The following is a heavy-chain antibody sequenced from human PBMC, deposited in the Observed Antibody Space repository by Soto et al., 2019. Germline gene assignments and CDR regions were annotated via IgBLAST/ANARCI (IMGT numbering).Heavy chain of an antibody. V-gene: IGHV1-46*01. Sequence: ASVKVSCKASGYTFTSFYMHWVRQAPGQGPEWMGIMHPYGGSTGYAQKFQGRVTLTRDTSTRTDYMELSSLRSDDTAVYYCAILYYYDSGDYYSNYQYYGMDVWGQGTTVTVSS. CDR1: GYTFTSFY. CDR3: AILYYYDSGDYYSNYQYYGMDV. J-gene: IGHJ6*02. D-gene: IGHD3-22*01. CDR2: MHPYGGST.